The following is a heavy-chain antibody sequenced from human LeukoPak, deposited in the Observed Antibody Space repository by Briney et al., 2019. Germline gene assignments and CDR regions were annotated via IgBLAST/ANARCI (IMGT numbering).Heavy chain of an antibody. D-gene: IGHD6-13*01. CDR1: GGSFSSSGYY. CDR3: ARPGIVATGAFDC. CDR2: IYYSGST. J-gene: IGHJ4*02. V-gene: IGHV4-39*01. Sequence: SETLSLTCTVSGGSFSSSGYYWGWIRQPPGKGLEWIGSIYYSGSTYYNPSLKSRVSISVDTSKNQFSLNLTSVTAADTAVYFCARPGIVATGAFDCWGQGTLVTVSS.